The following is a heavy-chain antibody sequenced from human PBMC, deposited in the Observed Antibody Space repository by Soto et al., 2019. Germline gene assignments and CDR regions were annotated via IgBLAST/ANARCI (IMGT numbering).Heavy chain of an antibody. CDR1: GYTFTSYD. CDR2: MNPNSGNT. D-gene: IGHD4-17*01. V-gene: IGHV1-8*01. J-gene: IGHJ2*01. Sequence: GASVKVSCKSSGYTFTSYDINWVRQATGQGLEWMGWMNPNSGNTGYAQKFQGRVTMTRNTSISTAYMELSSLRSEDTAVYYCATDYGGNSGGYWYFDLWGRGTLVTVS. CDR3: ATDYGGNSGGYWYFDL.